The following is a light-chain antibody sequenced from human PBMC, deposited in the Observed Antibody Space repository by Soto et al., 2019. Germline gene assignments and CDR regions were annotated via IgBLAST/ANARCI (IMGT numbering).Light chain of an antibody. CDR1: QGINTF. CDR2: GAS. J-gene: IGKJ3*01. V-gene: IGKV1-9*01. CDR3: HYLTTSRL. Sequence: DIQLTQSPSFLSSSVGDRVTITCRASQGINTFLAWYQQRPGTAPKFLIYGASTLQRGVPSRFSGSGSGTEFTLTISSLQPEDSATYSCHYLTTSRLFGPGTKVDIK.